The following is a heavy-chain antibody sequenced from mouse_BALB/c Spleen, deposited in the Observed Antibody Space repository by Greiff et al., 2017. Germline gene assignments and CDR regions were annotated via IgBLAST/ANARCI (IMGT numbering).Heavy chain of an antibody. CDR3: ARGAGSSYVWFAY. Sequence: VQLKQSGPELVKPGASVKIPCKASGYTFTDYNMDWVKQSHGKSLEWIGDINPNNGGTIYNQKFKGKATLTVDKSSSTAYMELRSLTSEDTAVYYCARGAGSSYVWFAYWGQGTLVTVSA. V-gene: IGHV1-18*01. CDR1: GYTFTDYN. CDR2: INPNNGGT. D-gene: IGHD1-1*01. J-gene: IGHJ3*01.